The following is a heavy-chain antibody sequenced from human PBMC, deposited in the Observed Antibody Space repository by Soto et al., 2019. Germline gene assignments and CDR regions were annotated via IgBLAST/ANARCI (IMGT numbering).Heavy chain of an antibody. J-gene: IGHJ6*02. CDR3: AREDGRYPPGGTYYYYGMDV. CDR2: INAGNGNT. V-gene: IGHV1-3*01. D-gene: IGHD1-26*01. CDR1: GYTFTSYA. Sequence: ASVKVSCKASGYTFTSYAMHWVRQAPGQRLEWMGWINAGNGNTKYSQKFQGRVTITRDTSASTAYMELSSLRSEDTAVYYCAREDGRYPPGGTYYYYGMDVWGQGTTVTVSS.